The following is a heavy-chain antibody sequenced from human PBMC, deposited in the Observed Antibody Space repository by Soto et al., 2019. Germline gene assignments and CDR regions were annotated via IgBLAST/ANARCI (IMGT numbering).Heavy chain of an antibody. CDR1: GFAFSGFA. CDR2: ISGSGGST. D-gene: IGHD1-26*01. V-gene: IGHV3-23*01. Sequence: GGSLGVCGAASGFAFSGFAISWVRQAPGKGLEWVSAISGSGGSTYYADSVKGRFTISRDNSKNTMYLRMNRLRAEDTAVYYCAKSWELGGFDYWGKGT. CDR3: AKSWELGGFDY. J-gene: IGHJ4*02.